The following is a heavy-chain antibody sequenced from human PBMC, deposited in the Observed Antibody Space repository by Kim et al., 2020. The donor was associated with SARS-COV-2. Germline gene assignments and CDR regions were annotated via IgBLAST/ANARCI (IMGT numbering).Heavy chain of an antibody. CDR2: INHSGST. D-gene: IGHD3-10*01. Sequence: SETLSLTCAVYGGSFSGYYWSWIRQPPGKGLEWIGEINHSGSTNYNPSLKSRVTISVDTSKNQFSLKLSSVTAADTAVYYCARHYYGSGSYRSDYWGQGTLVTVSS. CDR1: GGSFSGYY. J-gene: IGHJ4*02. V-gene: IGHV4-34*01. CDR3: ARHYYGSGSYRSDY.